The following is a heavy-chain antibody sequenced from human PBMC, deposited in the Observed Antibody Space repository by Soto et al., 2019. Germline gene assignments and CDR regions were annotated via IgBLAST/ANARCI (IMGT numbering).Heavy chain of an antibody. D-gene: IGHD4-17*01. Sequence: SETLSLTCTVSGGSICSYYWSWIRQPPGKGLEWIGYIYYSGSTNYNPSLKSRVTISVDTSKNQFSLKLSSVTAADTAVYYCASLHYGDYADTWFDPWGQGTLVTVSS. CDR1: GGSICSYY. J-gene: IGHJ5*02. CDR3: ASLHYGDYADTWFDP. V-gene: IGHV4-59*01. CDR2: IYYSGST.